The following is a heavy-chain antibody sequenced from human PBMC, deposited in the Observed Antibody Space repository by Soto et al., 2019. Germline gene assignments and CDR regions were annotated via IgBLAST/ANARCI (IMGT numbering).Heavy chain of an antibody. J-gene: IGHJ5*02. CDR1: GASLSRYY. V-gene: IGHV4-4*07. CDR2: IYATGYT. CDR3: VRDGTKNLRDRFEP. D-gene: IGHD1-26*01. Sequence: SETLSLTCNVSGASLSRYYWSWIRQPPGKGLEWIGRIYATGYTDYNPSLKSRISMSVDMSKKQFSLTLRAGTAADTAIYYCVRDGTKNLRDRFEPWGRGILVTVSS.